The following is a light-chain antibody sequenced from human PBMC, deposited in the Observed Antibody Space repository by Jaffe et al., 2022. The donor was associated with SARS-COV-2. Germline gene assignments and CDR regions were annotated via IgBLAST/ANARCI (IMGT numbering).Light chain of an antibody. Sequence: QLVLTQSPSASASLGASVKLTCTLSSGHSSYGIAWHQQQPEKGPRYLMKVNSDGSHNRGDGIPDRFSGSSSGAERYLTISSLQSEDEADYYCQTWATGIQVFGGGTKVTVL. CDR3: QTWATGIQV. J-gene: IGLJ3*02. CDR2: VNSDGSH. V-gene: IGLV4-69*01. CDR1: SGHSSYG.